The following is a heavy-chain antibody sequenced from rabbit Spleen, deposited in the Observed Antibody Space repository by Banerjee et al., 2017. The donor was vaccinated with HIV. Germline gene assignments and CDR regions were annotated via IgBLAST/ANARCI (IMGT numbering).Heavy chain of an antibody. CDR3: ATDNGGGSWSFNL. Sequence: QSLEESGGGLVKPGASLTLTCTASGVSFSNNHYMCWVRQAPGKGLEWIACIEGGSSAFSYFASWAKGRFTFSKTSSTTVTLQMTSLTAADTATYFCATDNGGGSWSFNLWGPGTLVTVS. J-gene: IGHJ4*01. CDR1: GVSFSNNHY. D-gene: IGHD8-1*01. V-gene: IGHV1S40*01. CDR2: IEGGSSAFS.